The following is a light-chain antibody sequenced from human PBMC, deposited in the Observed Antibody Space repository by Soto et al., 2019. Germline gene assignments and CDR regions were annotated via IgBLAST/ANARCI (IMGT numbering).Light chain of an antibody. J-gene: IGLJ2*01. CDR1: SSDVGGYNY. CDR3: SSYTGTSTLV. V-gene: IGLV2-14*01. CDR2: DVS. Sequence: QSVLTQPASVSGSPGQSITISCNGTSSDVGGYNYVSWYQQHPGKAPKLMLYDVSNRPSGVSNRFSGSKSGNTASLTISGLQAEDEADYYCSSYTGTSTLVFGGGTKLTVL.